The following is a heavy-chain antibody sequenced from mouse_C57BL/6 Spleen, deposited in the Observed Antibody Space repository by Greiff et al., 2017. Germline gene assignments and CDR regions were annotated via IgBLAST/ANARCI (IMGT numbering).Heavy chain of an antibody. CDR3: ARASITTVVDAMDY. J-gene: IGHJ4*01. V-gene: IGHV2-2*01. Sequence: VKLMQSGPGLVQPSQSLSITCTVSGFSLTSYGVHWVRQSPGKGLEWLGVIWSGGSTDSNASFISRLSISKDNSKSQVFFKMNSLQADDTAIYYCARASITTVVDAMDYWGQGTSVTVSS. CDR1: GFSLTSYG. CDR2: IWSGGST. D-gene: IGHD1-1*01.